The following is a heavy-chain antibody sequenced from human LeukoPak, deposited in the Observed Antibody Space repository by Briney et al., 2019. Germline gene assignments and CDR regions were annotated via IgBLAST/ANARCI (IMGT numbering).Heavy chain of an antibody. D-gene: IGHD6-19*01. CDR1: GLTLRSYY. CDR3: VRAPVTTGWMGPGY. CDR2: INSDGSST. Sequence: GESLRLSCAASGLTLRSYYMHWVRQAPGKGLVWVSRINSDGSSTTYAESVKGRFAISRDNAKNTLYLQMNSLRAEDTAVYYCVRAPVTTGWMGPGYWGQGTLVTVSS. J-gene: IGHJ4*02. V-gene: IGHV3-74*01.